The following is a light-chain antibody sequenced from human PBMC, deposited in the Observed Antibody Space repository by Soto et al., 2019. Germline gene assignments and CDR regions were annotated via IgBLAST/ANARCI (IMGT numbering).Light chain of an antibody. CDR1: RSNIGAGYD. CDR3: QSYDSSLSGWV. Sequence: QSVLTQPPSVSGAPGQRVTISCTGSRSNIGAGYDVHWYHQLPGTAPKLLIYGNSNRPSGVPDRFSGSKSGTSASLAITGLQAEDEADYYCQSYDSSLSGWVFGGGTKLTVL. CDR2: GNS. V-gene: IGLV1-40*01. J-gene: IGLJ3*02.